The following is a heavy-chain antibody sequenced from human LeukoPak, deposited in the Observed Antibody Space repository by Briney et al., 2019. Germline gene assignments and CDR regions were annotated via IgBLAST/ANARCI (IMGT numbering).Heavy chain of an antibody. CDR1: GVSISSYY. V-gene: IGHV4-59*01. CDR3: ARAPAYCGGDCYSPFDY. CDR2: IYYSGST. D-gene: IGHD2-21*02. J-gene: IGHJ4*02. Sequence: SETLSLTCTVSGVSISSYYWSWIRQPPGKGLEWIGYIYYSGSTNYNPSLKSRVTISVDTSKNQFSLKLNSVTAADTAVYYCARAPAYCGGDCYSPFDYWGQGTLVTVSS.